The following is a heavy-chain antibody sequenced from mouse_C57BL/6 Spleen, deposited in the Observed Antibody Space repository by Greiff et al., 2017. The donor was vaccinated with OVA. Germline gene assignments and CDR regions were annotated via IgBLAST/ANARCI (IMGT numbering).Heavy chain of an antibody. CDR3: ATGYGSGRYYFDD. D-gene: IGHD3-1*01. J-gene: IGHJ2*01. CDR1: GYSFTDYM. V-gene: IGHV1-39*01. Sequence: VQLQQSGPELVKPGASVKLSCKASGYSFTDYMINWVKQSNGKSLEWIGVINPNYGTTSYNQKFKGKATLTADQSSSTAYMQLISLTSEDSAVYYGATGYGSGRYYFDDWGQGTPLTVSS. CDR2: INPNYGTT.